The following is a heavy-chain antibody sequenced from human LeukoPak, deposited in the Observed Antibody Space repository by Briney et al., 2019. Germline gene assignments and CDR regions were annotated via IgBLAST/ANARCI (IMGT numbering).Heavy chain of an antibody. Sequence: PSETLSLTCTVSGGSVSSGSYYWSWIRQPPGKGLEWIGYIYYSGSTNYNPSLKSRVTISVDTSKNQFSLKLSSVTAADTAVYYCAGGLIVVVPAAMHYYYYGMDVWGKGTTVTVSS. D-gene: IGHD2-2*01. CDR3: AGGLIVVVPAAMHYYYYGMDV. J-gene: IGHJ6*04. V-gene: IGHV4-61*01. CDR1: GGSVSSGSYY. CDR2: IYYSGST.